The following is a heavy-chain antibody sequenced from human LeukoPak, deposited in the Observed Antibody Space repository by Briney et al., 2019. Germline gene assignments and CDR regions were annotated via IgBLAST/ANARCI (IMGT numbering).Heavy chain of an antibody. Sequence: PGGSLRLSCAASGFTFSSYAMHWVRQAPGKGLEWVSAISWNSGSIGYADSVKGRFTISRDNAKNSLYLQMNSLRAEDTALYYCAKDNGYSGYDFAFDYWGQGTLVTVSS. J-gene: IGHJ4*02. V-gene: IGHV3-9*01. D-gene: IGHD5-12*01. CDR3: AKDNGYSGYDFAFDY. CDR2: ISWNSGSI. CDR1: GFTFSSYA.